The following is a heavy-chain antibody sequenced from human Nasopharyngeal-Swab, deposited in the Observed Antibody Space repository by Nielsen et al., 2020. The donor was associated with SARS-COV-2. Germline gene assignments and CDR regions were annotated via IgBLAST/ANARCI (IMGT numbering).Heavy chain of an antibody. V-gene: IGHV4-39*01. CDR3: ARLDVSAAGRDY. D-gene: IGHD6-13*01. J-gene: IGHJ4*02. Sequence: WIRQPSGKGLEWIGSIYYSGSTYHNPSLKSRVTISVDTSKNQFSLKLSSVTAADTAVYYCARLDVSAAGRDYWGQGTLVTVSS. CDR2: IYYSGST.